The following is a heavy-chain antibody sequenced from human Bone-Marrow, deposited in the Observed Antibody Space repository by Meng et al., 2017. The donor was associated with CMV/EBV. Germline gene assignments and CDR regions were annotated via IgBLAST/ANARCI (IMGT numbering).Heavy chain of an antibody. Sequence: GESLKISCAASGFTFRDYTMNWVRQSPGKGLEWVSSVSSGSSFTYYADSVKGRFTISRDNSKNTVYLQMNSLRAEDTALYYCARDWSGGNSGFLDFWGQGTPVTVSS. CDR1: GFTFRDYT. J-gene: IGHJ4*02. D-gene: IGHD4-23*01. CDR2: VSSGSSFT. CDR3: ARDWSGGNSGFLDF. V-gene: IGHV3-21*01.